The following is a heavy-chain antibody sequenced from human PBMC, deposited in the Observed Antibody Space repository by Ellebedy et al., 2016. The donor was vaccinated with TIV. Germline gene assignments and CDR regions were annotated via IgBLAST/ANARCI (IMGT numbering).Heavy chain of an antibody. Sequence: GESLKISCVASGFIFDEYAINWVRQAPGKGLEWISYIRSDNKQESYADSVKGRFSISRNDAKKTVYLQMNSLRAGDTDVYFCTQLNFGDSFDAWGQGTLVTVSS. CDR3: TQLNFGDSFDA. CDR1: GFIFDEYA. D-gene: IGHD2-21*01. CDR2: IRSDNKQE. V-gene: IGHV3-21*05. J-gene: IGHJ4*02.